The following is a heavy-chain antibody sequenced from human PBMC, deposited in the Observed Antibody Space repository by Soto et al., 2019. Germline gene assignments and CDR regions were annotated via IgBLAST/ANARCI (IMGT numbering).Heavy chain of an antibody. D-gene: IGHD1-1*01. Sequence: EVQLVESGGGLVQPGRSLRLSCAASGVNFDDHAMNWVRQVPGKGLEWVSGISWTGSFVGYADSVKGRFTISRDNAKNSLFLQMDRLRPADTAFYYCTRDIFRTITTIDYWGQGTLVTVSS. V-gene: IGHV3-9*01. J-gene: IGHJ4*02. CDR2: ISWTGSFV. CDR1: GVNFDDHA. CDR3: TRDIFRTITTIDY.